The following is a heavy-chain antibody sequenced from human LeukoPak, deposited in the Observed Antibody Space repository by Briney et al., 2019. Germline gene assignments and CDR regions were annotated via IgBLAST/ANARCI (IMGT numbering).Heavy chain of an antibody. D-gene: IGHD3-16*02. V-gene: IGHV4-39*07. CDR2: IYYSGST. CDR3: ARSGIWGSYRFLDY. Sequence: SETLSLTCTVSGGSISSSSYYWGWIRQPPGKGLEWIGSIYYSGSTYYNPSLKSRVTISVDTSKNQFSLKLSSVTAADTAVYYCARSGIWGSYRFLDYWGQGNLVTVSS. J-gene: IGHJ4*01. CDR1: GGSISSSSYY.